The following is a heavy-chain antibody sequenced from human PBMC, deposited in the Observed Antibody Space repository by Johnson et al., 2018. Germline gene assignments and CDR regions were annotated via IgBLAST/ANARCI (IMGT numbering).Heavy chain of an antibody. J-gene: IGHJ3*02. CDR3: ARGPSADDVAGDAFDI. CDR1: GDSVTSDDYN. V-gene: IGHV4-31*03. Sequence: QVQLQESGPGLVKPSQTLSLICSVSGDSVTSDDYNWSWIRHHPVQGLQWIGYIHHSGNTYYNPSLKSRLHMSLDTSKNQVSLRIPSVTAADAAMYYCARGPSADDVAGDAFDIWGQGTIVTVSS. D-gene: IGHD1-1*01. CDR2: IHHSGNT.